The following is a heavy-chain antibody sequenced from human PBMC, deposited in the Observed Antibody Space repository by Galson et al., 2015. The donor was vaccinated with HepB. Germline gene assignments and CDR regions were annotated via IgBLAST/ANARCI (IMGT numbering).Heavy chain of an antibody. CDR2: IRYDGSNK. Sequence: SCAASGFTFSSYGMHWVRQAPGKGLEWVAFIRYDGSNKYYADSVKGRFTISRDNSKNTLYLQMNSLRAEDTAAYYCAKDLAGSSGSSPAGDYWGQGTLVTVSS. J-gene: IGHJ4*02. V-gene: IGHV3-30*02. D-gene: IGHD6-19*01. CDR3: AKDLAGSSGSSPAGDY. CDR1: GFTFSSYG.